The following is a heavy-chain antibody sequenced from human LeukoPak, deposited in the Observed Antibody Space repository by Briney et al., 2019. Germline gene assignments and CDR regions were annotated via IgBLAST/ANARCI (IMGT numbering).Heavy chain of an antibody. V-gene: IGHV4-4*09. D-gene: IGHD3-22*01. J-gene: IGHJ3*02. CDR3: ARQGYYYDSSGYYYTHDAFDI. CDR2: IYTSGST. Sequence: PSETLSLTCTVSGGSISSYYWSWIRQPPGKGLEWIGYIYTSGSTNYNPSLKSRVTISVDTSKNRFSLKLSTVTAADTAVYYCARQGYYYDSSGYYYTHDAFDIWGQGTMVTVSS. CDR1: GGSISSYY.